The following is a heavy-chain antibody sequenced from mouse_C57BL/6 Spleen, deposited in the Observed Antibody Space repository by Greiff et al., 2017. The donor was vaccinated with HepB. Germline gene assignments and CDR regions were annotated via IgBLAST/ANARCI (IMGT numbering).Heavy chain of an antibody. CDR3: ASHEDRATVVATDWYFDV. J-gene: IGHJ1*03. CDR1: GYTFTEYT. D-gene: IGHD1-1*01. V-gene: IGHV1-62-2*01. Sequence: QVQLQQSGAELVKPGASVKLSCKASGYTFTEYTIHWVKQRSGQGLEWIGWFYPGSGSIKYNEKFKDKATLTADKSSSTVYMELSRLTSEDSAVYFCASHEDRATVVATDWYFDVWGTGTTVTVSS. CDR2: FYPGSGSI.